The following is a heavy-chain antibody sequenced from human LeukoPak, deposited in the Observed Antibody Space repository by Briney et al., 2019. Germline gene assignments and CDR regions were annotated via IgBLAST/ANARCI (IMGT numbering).Heavy chain of an antibody. CDR2: ISSSSSTI. V-gene: IGHV3-48*01. J-gene: IGHJ6*02. Sequence: HPGGSLRLSCAASGFTFSSYSMNWVRQAPGKGLEWVSYISSSSSTIYYADSVKGRFTISRDNAKNSLYLQMNSLRAEDTAVYYCARERAWIPDYYYGMDVWGQGTTVTVSS. CDR1: GFTFSSYS. D-gene: IGHD5-18*01. CDR3: ARERAWIPDYYYGMDV.